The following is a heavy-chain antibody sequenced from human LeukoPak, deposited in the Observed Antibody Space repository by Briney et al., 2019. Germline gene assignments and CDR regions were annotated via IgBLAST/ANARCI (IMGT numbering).Heavy chain of an antibody. J-gene: IGHJ4*02. V-gene: IGHV3-53*01. CDR3: VRGWEYGGKIDY. CDR1: GFTVSSKY. D-gene: IGHD4-23*01. CDR2: IYSGGNT. Sequence: GSLRLSCAASGFTVSSKYMSWVRQAPGKGLEWVSVIYSGGNTYYAHSVKGRFTISRDNSKNTLYLQMNSLRAEDTAVYYCVRGWEYGGKIDYWGQGTLVTVSS.